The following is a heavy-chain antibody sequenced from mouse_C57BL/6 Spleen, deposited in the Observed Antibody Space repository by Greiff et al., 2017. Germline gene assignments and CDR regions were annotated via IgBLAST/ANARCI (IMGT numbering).Heavy chain of an antibody. V-gene: IGHV5-17*01. CDR1: GFTFSDYG. J-gene: IGHJ4*01. CDR3: ARTDPLAMDY. CDR2: ISSGSSTI. D-gene: IGHD6-1*01. Sequence: EVKLVESGGGLVKPGGSLTLSCAASGFTFSDYGMHWVRQAPEKGLEWVAYISSGSSTIYYADTVKGRFTISRDNAKNTLFLQMTSLRSEDTAMYYCARTDPLAMDYWGQGTSVTVSS.